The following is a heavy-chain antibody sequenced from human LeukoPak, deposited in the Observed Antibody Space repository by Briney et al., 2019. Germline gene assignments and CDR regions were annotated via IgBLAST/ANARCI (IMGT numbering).Heavy chain of an antibody. CDR3: ARDWFHAIDY. J-gene: IGHJ4*02. CDR1: GFSFSTTW. Sequence: PGGTLRLSCAASGFSFSTTWMHWVRQPPGQGLVWVARITNDGTSTSYPESVKGRFTISRDNAKNMLYLQRSSLRAEDTALYYCARDWFHAIDYWGQGTLVTVSS. D-gene: IGHD2/OR15-2a*01. V-gene: IGHV3-74*03. CDR2: ITNDGTST.